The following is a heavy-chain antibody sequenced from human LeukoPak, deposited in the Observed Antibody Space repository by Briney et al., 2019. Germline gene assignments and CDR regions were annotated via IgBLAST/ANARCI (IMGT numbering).Heavy chain of an antibody. CDR3: ARDREVGATGYYFDY. CDR2: IYTSGST. J-gene: IGHJ4*02. V-gene: IGHV4-61*02. D-gene: IGHD3-10*01. CDR1: GGSISSGSNY. Sequence: SETLSLTCTVSGGSISSGSNYWSWIRPPAGKGLGWIGRIYTSGSTTYNSSLKSRVTISLDTSKNHFSLRLSSVTAADTAVYYCARDREVGATGYYFDYWGQGTLVTVSS.